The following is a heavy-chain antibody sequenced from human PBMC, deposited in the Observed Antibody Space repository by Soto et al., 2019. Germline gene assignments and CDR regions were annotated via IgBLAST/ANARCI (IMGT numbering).Heavy chain of an antibody. Sequence: GGSLRLSCAVCGFTVSSNYMNWVRQAQGKGLEWVSFIYSGGNTYYADSVKGRFTISRDNSKNMLYLQMNSLRVEDTAVYYCAREVRVRGFAFDIWGQGTMVTVSS. D-gene: IGHD3-3*01. V-gene: IGHV3-66*01. CDR1: GFTVSSNY. CDR3: AREVRVRGFAFDI. J-gene: IGHJ3*02. CDR2: IYSGGNT.